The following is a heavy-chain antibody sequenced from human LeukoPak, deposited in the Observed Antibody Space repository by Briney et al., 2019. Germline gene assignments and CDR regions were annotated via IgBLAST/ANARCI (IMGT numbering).Heavy chain of an antibody. D-gene: IGHD3-9*01. Sequence: SETLSLTCAVYGGSFSGYYWSWICQPPGKRLEWIGEINHSGSTNYNPSLKSRVTISVDTSKNQFSLKLSSVTAADTAVYYCARPRTSYDILTGDWVYWGQGTLVTVSS. CDR1: GGSFSGYY. J-gene: IGHJ4*02. CDR2: INHSGST. CDR3: ARPRTSYDILTGDWVY. V-gene: IGHV4-34*01.